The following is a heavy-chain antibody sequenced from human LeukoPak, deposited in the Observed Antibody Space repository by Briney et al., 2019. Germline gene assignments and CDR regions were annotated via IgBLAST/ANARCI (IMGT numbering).Heavy chain of an antibody. D-gene: IGHD2-2*01. Sequence: ASVKVSCKSSGYTFIDYYIHWVRQAPGQGLEWMEWINPNSGATKYAQKFQGRVSMTRDTSITAYMDLTNLRSDDTAIFYCARVKKLMPEFEFWGQGTLVTVSS. CDR1: GYTFIDYY. CDR3: ARVKKLMPEFEF. V-gene: IGHV1-2*02. J-gene: IGHJ4*02. CDR2: INPNSGAT.